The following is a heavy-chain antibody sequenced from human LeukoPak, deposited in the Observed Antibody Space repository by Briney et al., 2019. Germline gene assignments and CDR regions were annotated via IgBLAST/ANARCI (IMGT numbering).Heavy chain of an antibody. D-gene: IGHD6-13*01. J-gene: IGHJ6*02. CDR2: ISSSSSYI. Sequence: GSLRLSCAASGFTFSSYSLNWVRQAPGKGLEWVSSISSSSSYIYYADSVKGRFTISRDNAKNSLYLQMNSLRAEDTAVYYCARDLIAAAGYYYYGMDVWGRGTTVTVSS. CDR3: ARDLIAAAGYYYYGMDV. CDR1: GFTFSSYS. V-gene: IGHV3-21*01.